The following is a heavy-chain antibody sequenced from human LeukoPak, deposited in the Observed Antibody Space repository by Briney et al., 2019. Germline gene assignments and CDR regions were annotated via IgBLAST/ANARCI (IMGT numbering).Heavy chain of an antibody. Sequence: GEPLKISCKGSGYIFTNYWIGWVRQMPGKGLEWMGIIYPTDSDTRYSPSFQGQVTISADRSISTAYLQWNSLKASDTAMYYCARRMAAHYWGQGTLVTVSS. V-gene: IGHV5-51*01. D-gene: IGHD6-25*01. CDR1: GYIFTNYW. CDR2: IYPTDSDT. J-gene: IGHJ4*02. CDR3: ARRMAAHY.